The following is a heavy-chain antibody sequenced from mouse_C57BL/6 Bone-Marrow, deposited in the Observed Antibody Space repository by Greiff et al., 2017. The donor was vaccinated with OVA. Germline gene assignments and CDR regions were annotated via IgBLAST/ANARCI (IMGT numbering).Heavy chain of an antibody. CDR2: IYPRSGNT. CDR3: ARSYFDY. V-gene: IGHV1-81*01. J-gene: IGHJ2*01. Sequence: VKLMESGAELARPGASVKLSCKASGYTFTSYGISWVKQRTGQGLEWIGEIYPRSGNTYYNEKFKGKATLTADKSSSTAYMELRSLTSEDSAVYFCARSYFDYWGQGTTLTVSS. CDR1: GYTFTSYG.